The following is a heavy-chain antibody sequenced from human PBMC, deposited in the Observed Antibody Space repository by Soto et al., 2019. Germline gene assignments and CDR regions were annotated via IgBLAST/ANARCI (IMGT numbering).Heavy chain of an antibody. V-gene: IGHV5-51*01. J-gene: IGHJ4*02. D-gene: IGHD2-8*01. CDR3: ARPLYPGYCTDGVCYSYDY. CDR2: IFPADSEI. CDR1: GYTFTAYW. Sequence: PGESLKISCQSFGYTFTAYWIAWVRQMPRKGLEWMGIIFPADSEIRYSPFFRGHVTISADKSISTAYLQWSSLEASDTAMYYCARPLYPGYCTDGVCYSYDYWGQGTPVTVSS.